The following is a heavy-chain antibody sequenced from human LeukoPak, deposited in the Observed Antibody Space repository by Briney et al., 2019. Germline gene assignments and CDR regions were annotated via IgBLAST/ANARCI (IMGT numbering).Heavy chain of an antibody. J-gene: IGHJ4*02. V-gene: IGHV1-18*01. CDR3: ARRRLGYCSGGSCPDDY. CDR2: ISANNGNT. CDR1: GYTFTSYG. D-gene: IGHD2-15*01. Sequence: ASVTVSCKASGYTFTSYGISWVRQAPGQGLEWMGWISANNGNTNYAQKLQGRVTMTTDTSTSTAYMELRSLRSDDTAAYYCARRRLGYCSGGSCPDDYWGQGTLVTVSS.